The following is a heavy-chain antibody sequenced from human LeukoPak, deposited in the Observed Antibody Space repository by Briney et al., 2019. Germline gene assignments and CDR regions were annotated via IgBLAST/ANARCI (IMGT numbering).Heavy chain of an antibody. CDR2: INHSGST. V-gene: IGHV4-34*01. J-gene: IGHJ5*02. Sequence: SETLSLACAVSGGSLSGYYWTWIRQPPGKGLEWIGEINHSGSTNYNPSLKSRVTISVDTSKNQFSLKLSSVTAADTAVYYCANRGVLYSSRGWFDPWGQGTLVTVSS. CDR1: GGSLSGYY. D-gene: IGHD2-8*01. CDR3: ANRGVLYSSRGWFDP.